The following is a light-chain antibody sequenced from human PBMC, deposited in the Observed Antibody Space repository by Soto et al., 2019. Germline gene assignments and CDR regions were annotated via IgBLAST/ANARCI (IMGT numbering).Light chain of an antibody. CDR3: QQYNIYPWT. Sequence: IPLTHSPSTLSASLGYGFTITSRASQSISNRLAWYQQRPGKAPKYLIYDASTLDSGAPSRFSGSGSGTEFTLSISSLQPDDFATYYCQQYNIYPWTFGQGTKVDIK. CDR2: DAS. CDR1: QSISNR. V-gene: IGKV1-5*01. J-gene: IGKJ1*01.